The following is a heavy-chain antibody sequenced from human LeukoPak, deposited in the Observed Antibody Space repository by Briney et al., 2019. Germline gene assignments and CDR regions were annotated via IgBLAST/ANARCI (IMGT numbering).Heavy chain of an antibody. CDR3: AKDRIAARNNFDY. V-gene: IGHV3-23*01. Sequence: GGSLRLSFAASGFTFSSYAMNWVRQAPGKGLEWVSVISGSGGSTYYADSVKGRFTISRDNSKNTLYLQMSSLRDEDTAVYFCAKDRIAARNNFDYWGQGTLVTVSS. J-gene: IGHJ4*02. CDR1: GFTFSSYA. CDR2: ISGSGGST. D-gene: IGHD6-6*01.